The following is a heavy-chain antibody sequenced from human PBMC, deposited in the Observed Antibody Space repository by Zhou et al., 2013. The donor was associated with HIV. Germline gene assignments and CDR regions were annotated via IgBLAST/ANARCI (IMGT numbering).Heavy chain of an antibody. CDR1: GGTFSSYA. CDR3: ARGSTSCYPPARCYYYYMDV. J-gene: IGHJ6*03. D-gene: IGHD2-2*01. Sequence: QVQLVQSGAEVKKPGSSVKVSCKASGGTFSSYAISWVRQAPGQGLEWMGGIIPIFGTANYAQKFQGRVTITTDESTSTAYMELSSLRSEDTAVYYCARGSTSCYPPARCYYYYMDVWGQRGPRVTVSS. CDR2: IIPIFGTA. V-gene: IGHV1-69*05.